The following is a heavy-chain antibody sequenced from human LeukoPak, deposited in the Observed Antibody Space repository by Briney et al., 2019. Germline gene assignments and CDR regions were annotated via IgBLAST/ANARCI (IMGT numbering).Heavy chain of an antibody. CDR2: ISYNGNII. J-gene: IGHJ4*02. CDR1: GFTFSSFA. Sequence: PGGSLRLSCAASGFTFSSFAMHWVRQAPGKGLEWVAVISYNGNIIYCADSVKGRFTISRDSSKNTLFLQMNSLRAEDTAVYYCARDLSGWASMYSYFDFWGQGTLVTVSS. V-gene: IGHV3-30-3*01. D-gene: IGHD6-19*01. CDR3: ARDLSGWASMYSYFDF.